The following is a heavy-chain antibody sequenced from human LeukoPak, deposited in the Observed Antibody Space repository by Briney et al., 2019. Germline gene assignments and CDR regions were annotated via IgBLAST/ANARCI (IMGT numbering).Heavy chain of an antibody. V-gene: IGHV3-43*02. D-gene: IGHD6-19*01. CDR1: GFTFHGHA. CDR2: ISGDGGST. J-gene: IGHJ4*02. CDR3: ARGDQWLIHY. Sequence: PGGSLRLSCAASGFTFHGHAMHWVRQVPGKGLEWVSLISGDGGSTYYADSVNGRFTISRDNSKNSLHLQMNSLTTEDTALYYCARGDQWLIHYWGQGTLVTVSS.